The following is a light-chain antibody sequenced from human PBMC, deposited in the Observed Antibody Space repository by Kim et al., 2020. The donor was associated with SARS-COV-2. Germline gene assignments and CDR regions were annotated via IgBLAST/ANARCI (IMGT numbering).Light chain of an antibody. CDR3: QAWDSSTVV. V-gene: IGLV3-1*01. J-gene: IGLJ2*01. Sequence: SYELTQPPSVSVSPGQTASITCSGDNLGDKYACWYQQKPGQAPVLVIYQDTKRPSGIPERFSGSNSGNTATLTISGTKTMDEADYFCQAWDSSTVV. CDR1: NLGDKY. CDR2: QDT.